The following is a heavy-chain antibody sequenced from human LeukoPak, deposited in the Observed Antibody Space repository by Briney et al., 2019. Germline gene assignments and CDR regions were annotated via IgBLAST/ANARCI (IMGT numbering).Heavy chain of an antibody. J-gene: IGHJ3*02. Sequence: GGSLRLSCAASGFTFSSYAMSWVRHAPGKGLELVSAISGSGGSTYYADSVKGRFTISRDNSKDTLYLQMNSLRAEDTAVYYCAKPTTVTTVLDAFDIWGQGTMVTVSS. CDR1: GFTFSSYA. CDR2: ISGSGGST. D-gene: IGHD4-17*01. CDR3: AKPTTVTTVLDAFDI. V-gene: IGHV3-23*01.